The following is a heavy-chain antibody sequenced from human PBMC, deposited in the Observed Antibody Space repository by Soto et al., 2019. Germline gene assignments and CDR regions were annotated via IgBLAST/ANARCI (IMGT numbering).Heavy chain of an antibody. CDR3: ARVIGGLYYFDY. Sequence: ASVKVSCKASGYTFTSYGISWVRQAPGQGLEWMGWISAYNGNTNYAQKFQGRVTMATDTSTSTAYMELRSLRSDDTAVYYCARVIGGLYYFDYWGQGTLVTVSS. V-gene: IGHV1-18*01. J-gene: IGHJ4*02. D-gene: IGHD3-16*02. CDR2: ISAYNGNT. CDR1: GYTFTSYG.